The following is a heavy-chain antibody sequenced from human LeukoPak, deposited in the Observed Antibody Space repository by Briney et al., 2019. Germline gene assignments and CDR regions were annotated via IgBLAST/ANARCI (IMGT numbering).Heavy chain of an antibody. CDR1: GFAFTTYY. V-gene: IGHV1-2*02. J-gene: IGHJ3*01. CDR3: ARDRAHVGTMEDVFDF. Sequence: ASVKVSCKTSGFAFTTYYIHWVRQAPGQGPEWMGWINPNSGGTKYAQRFRDRIIMTGDTSITTAYMEMRRLTSDDTAMYYCARDRAHVGTMEDVFDFWGQGTMVTVSS. D-gene: IGHD5-12*01. CDR2: INPNSGGT.